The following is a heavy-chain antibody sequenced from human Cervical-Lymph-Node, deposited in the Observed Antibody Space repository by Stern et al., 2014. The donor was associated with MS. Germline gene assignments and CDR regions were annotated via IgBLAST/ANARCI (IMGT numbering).Heavy chain of an antibody. CDR3: ARSFRRYYDSTGYPDALDV. J-gene: IGHJ3*01. CDR1: GDTFINHA. Sequence: QVQLVQSGAEVKKPGSSVKVSCKASGDTFINHAFTWVRQAPGQGLEWMGGIIPMNDAAKYAQKFPGRVTITADASTNTVYMELSSLRSEDTAMFYCARSFRRYYDSTGYPDALDVWGQGTMVTVSS. D-gene: IGHD3-22*01. V-gene: IGHV1-69*01. CDR2: IIPMNDAA.